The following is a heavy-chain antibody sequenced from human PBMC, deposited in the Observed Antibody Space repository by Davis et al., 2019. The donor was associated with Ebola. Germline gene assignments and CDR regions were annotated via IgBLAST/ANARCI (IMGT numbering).Heavy chain of an antibody. V-gene: IGHV3-74*01. CDR1: GFTFSSYY. D-gene: IGHD4-17*01. CDR2: VKSDGSST. J-gene: IGHJ4*02. Sequence: GESLKISCAASGFTFSSYYMHWVRQAPGKGLVWVSRVKSDGSSTSYADSVKGRFTISRDNAKNTLYLQMNSLRDEDTAVYYCVRTTYGAPEYWGQGTLVTVSS. CDR3: VRTTYGAPEY.